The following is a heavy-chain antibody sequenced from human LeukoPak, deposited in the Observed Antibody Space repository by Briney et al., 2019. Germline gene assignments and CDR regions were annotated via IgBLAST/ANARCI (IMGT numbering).Heavy chain of an antibody. CDR2: IIPIFGTA. V-gene: IGHV1-69*05. D-gene: IGHD1-20*01. Sequence: ASVKVSCKASGGTFSSYAISWVRQAPGQGLEWMGGIIPIFGTANYAQKFQGRVTITTDESTSTAYMELSSLRSEDTAVYYCARDPNWNPPGEPWFDPWGQGTLVTVSS. CDR1: GGTFSSYA. J-gene: IGHJ5*02. CDR3: ARDPNWNPPGEPWFDP.